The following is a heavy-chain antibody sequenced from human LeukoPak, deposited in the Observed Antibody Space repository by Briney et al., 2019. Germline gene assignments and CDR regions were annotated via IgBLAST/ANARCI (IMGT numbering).Heavy chain of an antibody. CDR2: ISGSGGST. Sequence: PGGSLRLSCAASGFTFSSYAMSWVRQAPGKGLEWVSAISGSGGSTYYADSVKGRFTISRDNSKNSLYLQMNSLRAEDTAVYYCARDHITIFQNDAFDIWGQGTMVTVSS. J-gene: IGHJ3*02. D-gene: IGHD3-10*02. CDR3: ARDHITIFQNDAFDI. CDR1: GFTFSSYA. V-gene: IGHV3-23*01.